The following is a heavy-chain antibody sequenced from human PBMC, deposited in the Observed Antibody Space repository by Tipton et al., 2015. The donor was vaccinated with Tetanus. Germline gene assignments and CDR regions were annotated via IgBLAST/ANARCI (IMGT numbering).Heavy chain of an antibody. CDR2: INHSGST. V-gene: IGHV4-34*01. D-gene: IGHD1-7*01. CDR1: GGSFSGYY. J-gene: IGHJ4*02. CDR3: ARVPQTGTRVGLDY. Sequence: TLSLTCAVYGGSFSGYYWSWIRQPPGKGLEWIGEINHSGSTNYNPSLKSRVTISVDTSKNQFSLKLSSVTAADTAVYYCARVPQTGTRVGLDYWGQGTLVTVSS.